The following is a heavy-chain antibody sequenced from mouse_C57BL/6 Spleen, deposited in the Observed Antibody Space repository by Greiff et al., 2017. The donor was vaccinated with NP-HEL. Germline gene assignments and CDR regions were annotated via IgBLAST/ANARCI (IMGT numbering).Heavy chain of an antibody. V-gene: IGHV1-53*01. CDR1: GYTFTSYW. CDR3: ARHPYGSSLFDD. D-gene: IGHD1-1*01. CDR2: INPSNGGT. Sequence: VQLQQSGTELVKPGASVKLSCKASGYTFTSYWMHWVKQRPGQGLEWIGNINPSNGGTNYNEKFKSKATLTVDKSSSTAYMQLSSLTSEDSAVYYCARHPYGSSLFDDWGQGTTLTVSS. J-gene: IGHJ2*01.